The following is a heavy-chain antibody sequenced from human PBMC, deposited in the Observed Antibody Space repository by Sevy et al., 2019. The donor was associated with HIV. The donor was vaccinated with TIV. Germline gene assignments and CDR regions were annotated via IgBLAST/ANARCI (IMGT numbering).Heavy chain of an antibody. Sequence: SETLSLTCTVSGYSISSGYYWGWIRQPPGKGLEWIGSIYHSGSTYYNPSLKSRVTISVDTSKNQFSLKLSSVTAADTDVYYCASGGPMVRGVSNLDYWGQGTLVTISS. CDR2: IYHSGST. CDR3: ASGGPMVRGVSNLDY. J-gene: IGHJ4*02. CDR1: GYSISSGYY. D-gene: IGHD3-10*01. V-gene: IGHV4-38-2*02.